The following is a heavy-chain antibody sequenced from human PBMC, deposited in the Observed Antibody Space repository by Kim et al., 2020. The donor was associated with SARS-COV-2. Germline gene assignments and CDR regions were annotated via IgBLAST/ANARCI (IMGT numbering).Heavy chain of an antibody. V-gene: IGHV3-73*01. Sequence: SVKGRFTISRDDSKNTAYLQMNSLKTEDTAVYYCTRLVVVAASYYYGMDVWGQGTTVTVSS. D-gene: IGHD2-15*01. J-gene: IGHJ6*02. CDR3: TRLVVVAASYYYGMDV.